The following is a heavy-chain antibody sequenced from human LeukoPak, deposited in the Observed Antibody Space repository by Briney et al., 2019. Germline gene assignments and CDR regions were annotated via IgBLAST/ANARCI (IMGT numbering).Heavy chain of an antibody. D-gene: IGHD3-3*01. Sequence: GGSLRLSCAASGFTFSRYAMSWVRQAPGKGLDWVSAISGSGGSTYYADSVKGRFTISRDNSKNTLYLQMNSLRAEDTAVYYCAKDVFWSGYYPFDYWGQGTLVTVSS. CDR2: ISGSGGST. CDR1: GFTFSRYA. CDR3: AKDVFWSGYYPFDY. V-gene: IGHV3-23*01. J-gene: IGHJ4*02.